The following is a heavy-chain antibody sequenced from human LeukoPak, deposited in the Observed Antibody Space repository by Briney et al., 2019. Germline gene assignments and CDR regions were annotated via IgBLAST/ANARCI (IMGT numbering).Heavy chain of an antibody. V-gene: IGHV1-8*03. CDR2: MNPNSGNT. Sequence: ASVKVSCKASGYTFTNYDINWVRQATGQGLEWMGWMNPNSGNTGYAQKFQDRITITRNTSISTAYMELSSLRSEDTAVYYCARGAGGYKMPIDYWGQGTLVTVSS. D-gene: IGHD5-24*01. CDR1: GYTFTNYD. J-gene: IGHJ4*02. CDR3: ARGAGGYKMPIDY.